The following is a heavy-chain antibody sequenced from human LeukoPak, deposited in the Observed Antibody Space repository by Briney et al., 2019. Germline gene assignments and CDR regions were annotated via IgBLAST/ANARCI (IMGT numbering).Heavy chain of an antibody. V-gene: IGHV1-69*05. J-gene: IGHJ5*02. CDR3: ARDRGVVPAASSWFDP. D-gene: IGHD2-2*01. CDR1: GGTFSSYA. CDR2: IIPIFGTA. Sequence: GSSVKVSCKASGGTFSSYAISWVRQAPGQGLEWMGGIIPIFGTANYAQKSQGRVTITTDESTSTAYMELSSLRSEDTAVYYCARDRGVVPAASSWFDPWGQGALVTVSS.